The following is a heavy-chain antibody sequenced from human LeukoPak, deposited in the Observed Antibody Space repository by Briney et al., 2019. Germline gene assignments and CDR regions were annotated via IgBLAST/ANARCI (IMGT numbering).Heavy chain of an antibody. CDR1: GFTFSNAW. CDR2: ISSSGTTI. CDR3: AKDATAVPGTVYMDV. Sequence: PGGSLRLSCAASGFTFSNAWMSWIRQAPGKGLEWVSYISSSGTTIYYADSVEGRFTISRDNAKNSVYLQMTSLRDEDAALYYCAKDATAVPGTVYMDVWGKGTTVTVSS. V-gene: IGHV3-11*04. D-gene: IGHD6-19*01. J-gene: IGHJ6*03.